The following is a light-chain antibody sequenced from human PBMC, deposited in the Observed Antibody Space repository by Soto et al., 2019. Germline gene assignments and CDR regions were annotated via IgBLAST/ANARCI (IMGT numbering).Light chain of an antibody. V-gene: IGKV3-11*01. CDR2: DAS. J-gene: IGKJ5*01. CDR3: QQRSNYQIT. Sequence: EIVLTQSPDTLSLSPGERATLSCRASQSVSSYLAWYQQKPGQAPRLLIYDASDRATGIPARFSGSGSGTDFTLTISSLEPEDVAGYYCQQRSNYQITGGQGTRLEMK. CDR1: QSVSSY.